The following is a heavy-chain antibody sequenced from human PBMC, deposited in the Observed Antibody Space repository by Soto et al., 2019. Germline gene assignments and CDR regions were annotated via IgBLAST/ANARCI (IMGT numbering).Heavy chain of an antibody. Sequence: GGALRPSCAASGFTFSSYSTNWVRQAPGEGLGWGSSISSSSSYIYYADSVKGRFTISRDNAKNSLYLQMNSLRAEDTAVYYCARARTTYDFWSGHNAFDIWGQGTMVTVSS. CDR1: GFTFSSYS. CDR2: ISSSSSYI. V-gene: IGHV3-21*01. J-gene: IGHJ3*02. D-gene: IGHD3-3*01. CDR3: ARARTTYDFWSGHNAFDI.